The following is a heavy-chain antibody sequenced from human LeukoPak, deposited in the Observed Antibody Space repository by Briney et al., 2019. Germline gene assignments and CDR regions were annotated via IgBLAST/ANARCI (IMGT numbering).Heavy chain of an antibody. Sequence: PGGSLRLPCAASGFTFSSYWMTWVRQAPGKGLEWVANIRQDGSKKSYVDSVKGRFTISRDNAKNSLYLQMNSLRADDTGVYYCASQPAAADVDYWGQGTLVTVPS. CDR2: IRQDGSKK. J-gene: IGHJ4*02. CDR3: ASQPAAADVDY. V-gene: IGHV3-7*03. D-gene: IGHD2-2*01. CDR1: GFTFSSYW.